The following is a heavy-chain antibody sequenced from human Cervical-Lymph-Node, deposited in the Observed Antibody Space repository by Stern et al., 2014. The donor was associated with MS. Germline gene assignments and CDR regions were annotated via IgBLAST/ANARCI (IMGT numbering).Heavy chain of an antibody. J-gene: IGHJ5*02. V-gene: IGHV1-69*01. CDR3: ARERSIHYPAFAP. CDR1: GGSFKRYA. CDR2: IGPMFANE. D-gene: IGHD3-10*01. Sequence: QVQLVQSGAEVKKPGSSVRVSCTASGGSFKRYAFNWLRQAPGQGLEWMGDIGPMFANENYAQKFKGRVTVTADEATNTVYMELSFLTSEDTAVYYCARERSIHYPAFAPWGQGTLVTVSS.